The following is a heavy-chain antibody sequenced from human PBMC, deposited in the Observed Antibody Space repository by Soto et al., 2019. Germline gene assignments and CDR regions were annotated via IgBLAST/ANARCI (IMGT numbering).Heavy chain of an antibody. D-gene: IGHD3-3*01. CDR3: AKDRKAVIGFWSGDAFAI. CDR2: IWYDGSNK. V-gene: IGHV3-30*02. CDR1: VFTFSSYG. J-gene: IGHJ3*02. Sequence: GGSLRLSCAASVFTFSSYGMHLVRQAPGKGLECVSVIWYDGSNKYYADSVKGRFTISRDNSKNTLYLQMNSLRAEDTAVYYCAKDRKAVIGFWSGDAFAIWGQGTMVTVSS.